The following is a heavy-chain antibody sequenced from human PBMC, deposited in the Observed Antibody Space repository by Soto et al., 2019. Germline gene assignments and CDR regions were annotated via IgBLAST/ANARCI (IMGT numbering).Heavy chain of an antibody. Sequence: QVQLVESGGGVVQPGRSLRLSCAASGFTFSSYGMHWVRQAPGKGLEWVAVIWYDGINKYYADSVKGRFTISRDNSKNTLYLQMNSLRVEDTAVYYCASGEYSSSSKAFDYWGQGTLVTVSS. V-gene: IGHV3-33*01. D-gene: IGHD6-6*01. CDR3: ASGEYSSSSKAFDY. CDR2: IWYDGINK. J-gene: IGHJ4*02. CDR1: GFTFSSYG.